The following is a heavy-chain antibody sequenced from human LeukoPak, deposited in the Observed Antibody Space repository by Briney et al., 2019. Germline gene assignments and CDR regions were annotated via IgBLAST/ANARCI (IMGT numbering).Heavy chain of an antibody. CDR3: ARDGYGSGSYYEYYYYYYMDV. CDR1: GYTFTSYG. V-gene: IGHV1-18*01. CDR2: ISAYNGNT. D-gene: IGHD3-10*01. Sequence: ASVKVPCKASGYTFTSYGISWVRQAPGQGLEWMGWISAYNGNTNYAQKLQGRVTMTTDTSTSTAYMELRSLRSDDTAVCYCARDGYGSGSYYEYYYYYYMDVWGKGTTVTISS. J-gene: IGHJ6*03.